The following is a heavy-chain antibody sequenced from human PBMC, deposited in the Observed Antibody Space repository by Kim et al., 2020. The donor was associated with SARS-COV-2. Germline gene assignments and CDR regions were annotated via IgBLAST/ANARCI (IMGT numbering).Heavy chain of an antibody. CDR2: INHSGST. D-gene: IGHD2-15*01. CDR3: ARATSVYCSGGSCYSDYYFGMDV. J-gene: IGHJ6*02. CDR1: GGSFSGYY. V-gene: IGHV4-34*01. Sequence: SETLSLTCAVYGGSFSGYYWSWIRQPPGKGLEWIGEINHSGSTNYNPSLKSRVTISADTSKNQFSLKLSSVTAADTAVYYCARATSVYCSGGSCYSDYYFGMDVWGQGTTVTVSS.